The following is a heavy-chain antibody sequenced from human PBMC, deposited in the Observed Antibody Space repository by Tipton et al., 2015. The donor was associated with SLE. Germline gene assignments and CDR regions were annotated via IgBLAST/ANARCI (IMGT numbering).Heavy chain of an antibody. Sequence: TLSLTCTVSGGSISSGGYYWSWIRQHPGKGLEWIGYIYYSGSTNYNPSLKSRVTMSVDTSKNQFSLKLTSVTAADTAVYFCARLTLGEEDYFDSWGQGTLVTVSS. J-gene: IGHJ4*02. D-gene: IGHD3-9*01. CDR1: GGSISSGGYY. CDR3: ARLTLGEEDYFDS. CDR2: IYYSGST. V-gene: IGHV4-61*08.